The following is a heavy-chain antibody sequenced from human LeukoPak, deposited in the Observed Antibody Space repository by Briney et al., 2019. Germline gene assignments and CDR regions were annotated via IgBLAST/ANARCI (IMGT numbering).Heavy chain of an antibody. CDR3: ARGSSSGWAIYGLNV. CDR1: GFTFSSYA. V-gene: IGHV3-30*04. Sequence: GGSLRLSCAAYGFTFSSYAMHWVRQAPGKGLEWVAVISYDGSNKYYADSVKGRFTLSRDNSKNTLYLQMNSLRGEDTAVYYCARGSSSGWAIYGLNVWGQGTTVTVSS. D-gene: IGHD6-19*01. CDR2: ISYDGSNK. J-gene: IGHJ6*02.